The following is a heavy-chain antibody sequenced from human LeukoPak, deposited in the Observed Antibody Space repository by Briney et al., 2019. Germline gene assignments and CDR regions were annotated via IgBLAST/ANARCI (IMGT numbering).Heavy chain of an antibody. CDR2: ISSSGSTI. D-gene: IGHD3-16*01. CDR1: GFTFSSYE. CDR3: ATDPGGGYGYDY. J-gene: IGHJ4*02. V-gene: IGHV3-48*03. Sequence: GGSLRLSCAASGFTFSSYEMNWVRQVPGKGLEWVSYISSSGSTIYYADSVKGRFTISRDNAKNSLYLQMNSLRAEDTAVYYCATDPGGGYGYDYWGQGTLVTVSS.